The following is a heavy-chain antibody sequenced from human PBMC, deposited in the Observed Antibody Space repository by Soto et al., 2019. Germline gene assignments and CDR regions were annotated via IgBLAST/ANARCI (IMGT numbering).Heavy chain of an antibody. J-gene: IGHJ6*02. CDR1: GFTFDDFA. CDR2: MSWNRGSI. CDR3: AKLPLPYDFWSGSYGMDV. D-gene: IGHD3-3*01. V-gene: IGHV3-9*01. Sequence: PGGSLRLSCVASGFTFDDFAMHWVRQAPGKGLEWVSGMSWNRGSIVYADSVKGRFTISRDNSKNTLYLQMNSLRAEDTAVYYCAKLPLPYDFWSGSYGMDVWGQGTTVTAP.